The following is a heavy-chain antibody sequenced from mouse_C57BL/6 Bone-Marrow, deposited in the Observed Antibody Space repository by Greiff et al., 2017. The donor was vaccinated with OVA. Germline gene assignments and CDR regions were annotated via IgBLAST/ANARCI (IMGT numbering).Heavy chain of an antibody. CDR1: GFNIKDDY. CDR2: IDPENGDT. D-gene: IGHD3-2*02. J-gene: IGHJ3*01. Sequence: EVQLQQSGAELVRPGASVKLSCTASGFNIKDDYMNWVKQRPEQGLEWIGWIDPENGDTEYASKFQGKATITAETSSNTAYLQLSSLTSEDTAVYYCTTRQLRLWFAYWGQGTLVTVSA. CDR3: TTRQLRLWFAY. V-gene: IGHV14-4*01.